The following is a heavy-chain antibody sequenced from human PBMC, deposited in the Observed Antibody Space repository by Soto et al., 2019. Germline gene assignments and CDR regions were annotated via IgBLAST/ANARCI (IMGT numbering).Heavy chain of an antibody. CDR3: ARDTTIPVTVYSGSYRRFGYYYYYGMDV. CDR2: ILYDGSSK. Sequence: GSLRLSCAASGXTLSSYCMHWVRQAPGKGLELVAFILYDGSSKYYADSVNCRFSISRENSKNTLYLQMNRLRAEEKAVYYCARDTTIPVTVYSGSYRRFGYYYYYGMDVWGQGTTGTVSS. CDR1: GXTLSSYC. D-gene: IGHD1-26*01. J-gene: IGHJ6*02. V-gene: IGHV3-33*01.